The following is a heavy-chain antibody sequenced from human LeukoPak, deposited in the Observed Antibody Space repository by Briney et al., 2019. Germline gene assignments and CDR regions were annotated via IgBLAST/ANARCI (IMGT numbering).Heavy chain of an antibody. D-gene: IGHD2-15*01. V-gene: IGHV3-30*18. CDR3: AKDSLPCSGGSCYSVHY. CDR1: GFTFSSYG. J-gene: IGHJ4*02. Sequence: GGSLRLSCAASGFTFSSYGMHWVRQAPGKGLEWVAVISYDGSNKYYADSVKGRFTISRDNSKNTLYLQMNSLRAEDTAVYYCAKDSLPCSGGSCYSVHYWGQGTLVTVSS. CDR2: ISYDGSNK.